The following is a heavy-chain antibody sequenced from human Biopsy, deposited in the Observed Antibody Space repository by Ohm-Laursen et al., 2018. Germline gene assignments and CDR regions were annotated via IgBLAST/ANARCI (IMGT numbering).Heavy chain of an antibody. D-gene: IGHD4-23*01. V-gene: IGHV4-59*11. J-gene: IGHJ4*02. Sequence: SETLSLTCTVSGGSFTGHYWSWIRQPPGKGLEWIGHISCTGYTSYNASLKSRVTISVDTSRNHFSLRLGSLTAADTAVYYCARGSNDFGGLYFPRWGQGTLLTVSS. CDR1: GGSFTGHY. CDR3: ARGSNDFGGLYFPR. CDR2: ISCTGYT.